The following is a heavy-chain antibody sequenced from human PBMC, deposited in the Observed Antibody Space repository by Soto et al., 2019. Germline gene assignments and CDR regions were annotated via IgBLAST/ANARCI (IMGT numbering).Heavy chain of an antibody. V-gene: IGHV4-39*01. CDR1: GGSISSSSYY. D-gene: IGHD4-17*01. Sequence: QLQLQESGPGLVKPSETLSLTCTVSGGSISSSSYYWGWIRQPPRQVLEWIGSIYYSGSTYYNPSLKSRVTISVDTSKNQFSLKLSSVTAADTAVYYCARRDMTTVSPFDYWGQGTLVTVSS. CDR2: IYYSGST. J-gene: IGHJ4*02. CDR3: ARRDMTTVSPFDY.